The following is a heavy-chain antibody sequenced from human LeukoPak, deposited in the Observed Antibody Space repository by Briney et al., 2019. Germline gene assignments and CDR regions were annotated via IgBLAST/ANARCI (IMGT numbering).Heavy chain of an antibody. CDR1: GGSISSYY. Sequence: SETLSLTCTVAGGSISSYYWSWIRQPPGKGLEWIGYIYYSGSTNYNPPLKSRVTISVDTSKNQSSLKLSSVTAADTAVYYCASHHGGSNWFDPWGQGTLVTVSS. V-gene: IGHV4-59*01. CDR3: ASHHGGSNWFDP. J-gene: IGHJ5*02. CDR2: IYYSGST.